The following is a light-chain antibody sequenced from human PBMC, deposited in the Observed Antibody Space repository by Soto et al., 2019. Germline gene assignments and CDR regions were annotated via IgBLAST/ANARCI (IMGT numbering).Light chain of an antibody. CDR2: AAS. J-gene: IGKJ4*01. CDR1: QGLSNH. V-gene: IGKV1-27*01. CDR3: QNYRSAPSA. Sequence: DIQMTQSPSSLSASLGDRVTITCRASQGLSNHLAWYQQKPGKVPMLLIYAASTVQSGVTSRFSGSGSETELPLPISRLQPEDVATYYCQNYRSAPSAFGGGTNVEIK.